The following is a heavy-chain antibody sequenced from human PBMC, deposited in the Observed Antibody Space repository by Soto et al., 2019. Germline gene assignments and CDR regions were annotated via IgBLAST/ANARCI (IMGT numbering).Heavy chain of an antibody. CDR2: IVSDGSAK. V-gene: IGHV3-33*01. D-gene: IGHD1-1*01. J-gene: IGHJ3*02. Sequence: QVQLVESGGGVVQPGTSLRLSCAVSGFPFCTYGFHWVRQPPGKGLEWVAVIVSDGSAKYHADSVEGRFTISRDNSKDTLYLQMNSLRAEDTAVYYCARDDAFGNENGFDIWGQGTMVTVSS. CDR1: GFPFCTYG. CDR3: ARDDAFGNENGFDI.